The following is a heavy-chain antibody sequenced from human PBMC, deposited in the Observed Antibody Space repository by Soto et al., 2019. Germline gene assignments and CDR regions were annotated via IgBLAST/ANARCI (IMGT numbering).Heavy chain of an antibody. J-gene: IGHJ6*02. CDR2: VHHSWGS. V-gene: IGHV4-59*08. D-gene: IGHD3-10*01. CDR1: GGSISSYY. CDR3: ARQGFGPIPGLVDV. Sequence: QVQLQESGPGLVKPSETMSLSCTVSGGSISSYYWSWFRQSPGKRMEWIGYVHHSWGSSYNPSLHSRVDISLAASKSQFSLMVTSVTATDTAVYYCARQGFGPIPGLVDVWGQGTTVTVSS.